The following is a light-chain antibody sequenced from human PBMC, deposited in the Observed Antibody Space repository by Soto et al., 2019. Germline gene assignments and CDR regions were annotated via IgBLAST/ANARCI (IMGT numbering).Light chain of an antibody. V-gene: IGKV3-15*01. CDR2: DAS. CDR3: QQYDTWLLN. J-gene: IGKJ4*01. CDR1: QSLSSSY. Sequence: VLSLSTGTLSLSPGERSTLSCMANQSLSSSYLAWYQQTPGQAPRVVIYDASTRATVIPARFSGSGSGTEFTLTISSLQYGDFAVYYCQQYDTWLLNFCGGANV.